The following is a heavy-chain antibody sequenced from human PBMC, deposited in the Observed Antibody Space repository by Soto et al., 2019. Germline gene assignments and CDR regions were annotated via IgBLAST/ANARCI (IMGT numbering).Heavy chain of an antibody. CDR3: AKDEGFRFLEWFFDY. Sequence: PGGSLRLSCEASGFIFSDHAMSWVRQAPGKGLEWVSAISGNGIATYYADSVKGRFTISRDNSKNTLYLQMNSLRAEDTAVYYCAKDEGFRFLEWFFDYWGQGTLVTVSS. CDR2: ISGNGIAT. D-gene: IGHD3-3*01. V-gene: IGHV3-23*01. J-gene: IGHJ4*02. CDR1: GFIFSDHA.